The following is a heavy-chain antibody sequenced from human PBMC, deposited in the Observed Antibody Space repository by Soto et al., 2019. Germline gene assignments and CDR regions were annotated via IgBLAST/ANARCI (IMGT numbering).Heavy chain of an antibody. Sequence: GGSLRLSCAASGFTFSSYEMNWVRQAPGKGLEWVSYISSSGSTIYYADSVKGRFTISRDNAKNSLYLQMNSLRAEDTAVYYCAREVPGMGFDYWGQGTLVTVSS. CDR3: AREVPGMGFDY. J-gene: IGHJ4*02. CDR1: GFTFSSYE. V-gene: IGHV3-48*03. CDR2: ISSSGSTI. D-gene: IGHD3-10*01.